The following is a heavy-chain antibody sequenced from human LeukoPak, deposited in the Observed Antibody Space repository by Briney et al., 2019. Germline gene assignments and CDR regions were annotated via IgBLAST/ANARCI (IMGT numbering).Heavy chain of an antibody. CDR3: ARRRGESAAGYFDY. D-gene: IGHD6-13*01. V-gene: IGHV4-34*01. CDR2: INHSGST. CDR1: GGSFSGYY. J-gene: IGHJ4*02. Sequence: PSETLSLTCAVYGGSFSGYYWSWIRQPPGKGLEWIGEINHSGSTNYNPSLKSRVTISVDTSKNQFSLKLSSVTAADTAVYYCARRRGESAAGYFDYWGQGTLVTVSS.